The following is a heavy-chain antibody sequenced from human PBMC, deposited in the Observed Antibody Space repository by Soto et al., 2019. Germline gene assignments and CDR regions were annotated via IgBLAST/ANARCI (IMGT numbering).Heavy chain of an antibody. J-gene: IGHJ4*02. CDR2: ISATVFTT. D-gene: IGHD6-13*01. CDR1: GFTFNNYA. CDR3: ARQYRAAAAGPYFEY. Sequence: GSLRLSCATSGFTFNNYAMSWVRQAPGKGLEWVSSISATVFTTYYADSVKGRFTISRDNSENTLYLQLNSLRAEDTAIYYCARQYRAAAAGPYFEYWGQGTLVTVSS. V-gene: IGHV3-23*01.